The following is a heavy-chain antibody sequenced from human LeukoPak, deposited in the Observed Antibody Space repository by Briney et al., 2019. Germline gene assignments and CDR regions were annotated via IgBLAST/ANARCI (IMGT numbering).Heavy chain of an antibody. D-gene: IGHD3-22*01. Sequence: AASVKVSCKASGYTFNSYAMHWVRQAPGQRLEWMGWINAGNGNTKYSQKFQGRVTITRDTSASTAYMELRSLRSDDPAVYYCARDYYDSIHYYYYYYGMDVWGQGTTVTVSS. V-gene: IGHV1-3*01. CDR3: ARDYYDSIHYYYYYYGMDV. CDR2: INAGNGNT. CDR1: GYTFNSYA. J-gene: IGHJ6*02.